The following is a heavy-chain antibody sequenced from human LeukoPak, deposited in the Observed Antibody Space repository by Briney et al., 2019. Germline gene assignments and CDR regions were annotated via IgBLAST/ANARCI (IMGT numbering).Heavy chain of an antibody. CDR3: ARRSSLYYDSRGYYPSLFDY. CDR1: GYTFSAYG. J-gene: IGHJ4*02. V-gene: IGHV1-18*01. CDR2: ISAKNSDT. Sequence: ASVKVSCKASGYTFSAYGISWVRQAPGQGLEWRGWISAKNSDTKSAQKLQGRVTMTTDTSTSTAYMELRSLRSDDTAVYYCARRSSLYYDSRGYYPSLFDYWGQGTLVTVSS. D-gene: IGHD3-22*01.